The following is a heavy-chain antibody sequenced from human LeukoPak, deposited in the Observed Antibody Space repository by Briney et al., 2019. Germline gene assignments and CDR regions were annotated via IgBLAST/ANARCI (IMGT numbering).Heavy chain of an antibody. V-gene: IGHV1-46*01. CDR1: GYTFTSYY. J-gene: IGHJ4*02. Sequence: EASVKVSCKASGYTFTSYYIHWVRQAPGQGLEWMGIINPSGSSTSYAQKFQDRVTMTRDTSTSTVYMELSSLRSEDTAVYYCARKGGWGYFDYWGQGTLVTVSS. D-gene: IGHD7-27*01. CDR3: ARKGGWGYFDY. CDR2: INPSGSST.